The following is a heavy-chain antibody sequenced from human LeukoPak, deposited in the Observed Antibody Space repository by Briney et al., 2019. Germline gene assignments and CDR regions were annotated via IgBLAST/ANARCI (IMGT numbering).Heavy chain of an antibody. Sequence: TGGSLRLSCAASGFTFSSYAMSWVRQAPGKGLEWVSAISGSGGSTYYADSVKGRFTISRDNSKNTLYLQMNSLRAEDTAVYYCAKDFIRGPFGQRGAKRAEYFQHWGQGTLVTVSS. CDR2: ISGSGGST. CDR1: GFTFSSYA. D-gene: IGHD2-15*01. V-gene: IGHV3-23*01. CDR3: AKDFIRGPFGQRGAKRAEYFQH. J-gene: IGHJ1*01.